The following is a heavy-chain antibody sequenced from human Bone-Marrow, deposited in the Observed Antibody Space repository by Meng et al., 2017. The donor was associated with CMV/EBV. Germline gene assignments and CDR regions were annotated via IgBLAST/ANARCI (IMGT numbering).Heavy chain of an antibody. V-gene: IGHV3-48*03. Sequence: GGSLRLSCAASGFTFSSYEMNWIRQAPGKGLEWVSYISSSGSTIYYADSVKGRFTISRDNSKNTLYLQMNSLRAEDTALYYCARGPSGSFGGVDYWGPGTLVTVSS. CDR2: ISSSGSTI. J-gene: IGHJ4*02. CDR1: GFTFSSYE. CDR3: ARGPSGSFGGVDY. D-gene: IGHD1-26*01.